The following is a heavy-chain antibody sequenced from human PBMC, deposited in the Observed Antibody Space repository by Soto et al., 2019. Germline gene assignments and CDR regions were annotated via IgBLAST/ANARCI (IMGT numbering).Heavy chain of an antibody. D-gene: IGHD3-10*01. V-gene: IGHV4-31*03. CDR1: GGPISSGGYY. CDR3: AIEDGGFEKSFDY. Sequence: QVQLQESGPGLVKPSQTLSLTCTVSGGPISSGGYYWRWVRQHPGKGLEWIGYTYYSGSTYYNPVLKSRVTLSVDTSKNHFSLKLSSVTAADTAVYYCAIEDGGFEKSFDYWGQGTLVTVSS. J-gene: IGHJ4*02. CDR2: TYYSGST.